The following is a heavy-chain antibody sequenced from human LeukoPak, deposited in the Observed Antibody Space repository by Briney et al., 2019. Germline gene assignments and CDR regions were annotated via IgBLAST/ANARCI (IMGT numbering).Heavy chain of an antibody. CDR1: GFTFSSYS. Sequence: PGGSLRLSCAASGFTFSSYSMSWVRQAPGKGLEWLSSISTIGTYIYYAGSVKGRFTISRDNAKNSLYLHMNSLRAEDTAVYYCAREEMATIVYYYMDVWGKGTTVTISS. V-gene: IGHV3-21*06. D-gene: IGHD5-24*01. J-gene: IGHJ6*03. CDR2: ISTIGTYI. CDR3: AREEMATIVYYYMDV.